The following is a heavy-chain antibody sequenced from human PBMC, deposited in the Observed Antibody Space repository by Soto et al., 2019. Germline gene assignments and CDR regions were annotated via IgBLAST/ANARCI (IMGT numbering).Heavy chain of an antibody. D-gene: IGHD3-3*01. CDR1: GFTFSSYG. J-gene: IGHJ3*02. CDR2: ISYDGSNK. V-gene: IGHV3-30*18. CDR3: AKDGIGLRFLGGAFDI. Sequence: GGSLRLSCAASGFTFSSYGMHWVRQAPGKGLEWVAVISYDGSNKYYADSVKGRFTISRDNSKNTLYLQMNSLRAEDTAVYYCAKDGIGLRFLGGAFDIWGQGTMVTVSS.